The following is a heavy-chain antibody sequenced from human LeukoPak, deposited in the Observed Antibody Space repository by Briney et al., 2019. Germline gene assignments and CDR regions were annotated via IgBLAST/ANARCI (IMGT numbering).Heavy chain of an antibody. Sequence: GGSLRLSCAASGFTFSSYGMHWVRQAPGKGLEWVAFIRYDGSNKYYADSVKGRFTISRDNSQNTLYLQMNSLRAEDTAVYYCAKEHSSSWYGREYFDYWGQGTLVTVSS. CDR2: IRYDGSNK. D-gene: IGHD6-13*01. J-gene: IGHJ4*02. CDR1: GFTFSSYG. CDR3: AKEHSSSWYGREYFDY. V-gene: IGHV3-30*02.